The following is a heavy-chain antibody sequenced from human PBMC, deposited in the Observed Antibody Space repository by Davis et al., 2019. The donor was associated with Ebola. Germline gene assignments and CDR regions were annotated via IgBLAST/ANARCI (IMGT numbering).Heavy chain of an antibody. D-gene: IGHD3-22*01. CDR1: GYTFTSYY. CDR3: ARDRYYYDSSGYYSAGGYYYYGMDV. V-gene: IGHV1-69*04. CDR2: IIPILGIA. Sequence: SVKVSCKASGYTFTSYYMHWVRQAPGQGLEWMGRIIPILGIANYAQQFQGRVTITADKSTSTAYMELSSLRSEDTAVYYCARDRYYYDSSGYYSAGGYYYYGMDVWGQGTTVTVSS. J-gene: IGHJ6*02.